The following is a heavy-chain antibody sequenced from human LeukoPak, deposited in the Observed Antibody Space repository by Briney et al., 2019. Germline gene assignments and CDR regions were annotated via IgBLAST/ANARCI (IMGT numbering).Heavy chain of an antibody. V-gene: IGHV3-48*04. D-gene: IGHD7-27*01. CDR1: GFTFSSYS. CDR3: ARDYDWGFDH. CDR2: ISSTGAI. Sequence: GGSLRLSCAASGFTFSSYSMNWVRQAPGKGLEWVSYISSTGAIHYADSVKGRFTISRDNAKNSLYLEMNTLRAEDTAVYYCARDYDWGFDHWGQGTLVTVSS. J-gene: IGHJ4*02.